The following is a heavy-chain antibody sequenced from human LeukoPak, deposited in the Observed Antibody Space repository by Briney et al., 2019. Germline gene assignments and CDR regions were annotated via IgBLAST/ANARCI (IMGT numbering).Heavy chain of an antibody. CDR2: IYSGGST. Sequence: GGSLRLSCAASGFTFSSYSMNWVRQAPGKGLEWVSVIYSGGSTYYADSVKGRFTISRDNSKNTLYLQMNSLRAEDTAVYYCAREGADIVATNYRTYFDYWGQGTLVTVSS. CDR3: AREGADIVATNYRTYFDY. D-gene: IGHD5-12*01. CDR1: GFTFSSYS. J-gene: IGHJ4*02. V-gene: IGHV3-66*01.